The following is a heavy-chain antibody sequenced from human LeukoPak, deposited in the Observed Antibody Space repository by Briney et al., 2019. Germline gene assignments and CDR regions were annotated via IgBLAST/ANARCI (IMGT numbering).Heavy chain of an antibody. CDR1: GDSINSYY. Sequence: SETLSLTCTVSGDSINSYYWNWIRQPPGKGLEWIGYIYYSGRSDYNPSLKSRVTISVDTSKHQFSMKLKSVTAADTAVYFCARGRWLPNAFATGGQGTMVTL. J-gene: IGHJ3*02. CDR2: IYYSGRS. V-gene: IGHV4-59*01. D-gene: IGHD5-24*01. CDR3: ARGRWLPNAFAT.